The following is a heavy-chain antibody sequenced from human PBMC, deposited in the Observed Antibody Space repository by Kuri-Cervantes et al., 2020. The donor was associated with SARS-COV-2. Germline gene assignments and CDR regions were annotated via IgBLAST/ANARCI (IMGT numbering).Heavy chain of an antibody. D-gene: IGHD3-22*01. CDR1: GFTVSSNY. CDR2: IYSGGST. J-gene: IGHJ4*02. V-gene: IGHV3-53*01. Sequence: ETLSLTCAASGFTVSSNYMNWVRQAPGKGLEWVSVIYSGGSTYYADSVKGRFTISRDNSKNTLYLQMNSPRAEDTAVYYCASIVTGDSSGYYWGQGTLVTVSS. CDR3: ASIVTGDSSGYY.